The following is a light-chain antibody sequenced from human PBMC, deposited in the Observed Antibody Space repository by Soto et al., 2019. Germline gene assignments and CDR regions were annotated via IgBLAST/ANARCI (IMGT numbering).Light chain of an antibody. J-gene: IGLJ3*02. CDR2: EVS. V-gene: IGLV2-14*01. Sequence: QSVLTQPASVSGSPGQSITISCTGSSSDVGDYNYVSWYQQHPGKAPKLMIYEVSYRPSGVSNRFSGSKSGITASLTISGLQAEDEADYYCSSYISTSTLVFGGGTQLTGL. CDR1: SSDVGDYNY. CDR3: SSYISTSTLV.